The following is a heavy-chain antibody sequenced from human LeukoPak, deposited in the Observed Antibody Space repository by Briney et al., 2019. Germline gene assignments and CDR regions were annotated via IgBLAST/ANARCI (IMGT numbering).Heavy chain of an antibody. D-gene: IGHD1-1*01. CDR2: VYYSGST. CDR1: GGSISSSCCY. J-gene: IGHJ4*02. V-gene: IGHV4-39*07. CDR3: ARDPGGTGPYYFDC. Sequence: SETLSLTCTVSGGSISSSCCYWAWIRQPPGKGLEWIGSVYYSGSTYYNPSLKGRVSTSLDTSNNQFSLKLRSVTAADTAVYYCARDPGGTGPYYFDCWGQGTLVTVSS.